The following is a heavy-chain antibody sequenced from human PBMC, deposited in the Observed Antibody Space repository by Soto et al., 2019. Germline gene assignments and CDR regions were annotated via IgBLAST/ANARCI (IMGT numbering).Heavy chain of an antibody. D-gene: IGHD4-17*01. J-gene: IGHJ1*01. V-gene: IGHV3-30*03. Sequence: QVQLVESGGGVVQPGRSLRLSCAASGFNFRTYGIHWVRQAPGKGLEWVALISKDGSHSYYAHSVKGRFTTSRDNSQIKAFLQVNSLRADDTAVYFCARGTDYADLGNAEYFHPWGQGTLVTVSS. CDR3: ARGTDYADLGNAEYFHP. CDR2: ISKDGSHS. CDR1: GFNFRTYG.